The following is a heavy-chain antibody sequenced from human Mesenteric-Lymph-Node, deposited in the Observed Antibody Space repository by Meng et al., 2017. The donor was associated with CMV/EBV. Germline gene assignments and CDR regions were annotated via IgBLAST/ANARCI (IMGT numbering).Heavy chain of an antibody. CDR1: GVSISSHY. V-gene: IGHV4-59*11. Sequence: SETLSLTCTVSGVSISSHYWSWIRQPPGKGLEWIGHVSYNGVAKYSPSLQSRVSISIDTSRNQLSLILSSVAAEDTAVYYCARDYGIYCSTSSCYGTYFHYGMDVWGQGTTVTVSS. J-gene: IGHJ6*02. CDR3: ARDYGIYCSTSSCYGTYFHYGMDV. D-gene: IGHD2-2*01. CDR2: VSYNGVA.